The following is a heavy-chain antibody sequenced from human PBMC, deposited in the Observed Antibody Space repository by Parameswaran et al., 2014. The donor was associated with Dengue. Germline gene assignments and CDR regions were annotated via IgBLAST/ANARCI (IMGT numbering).Heavy chain of an antibody. J-gene: IGHJ5*02. V-gene: IGHV4-59*01. Sequence: AISSARWIRQPQGRDWSGLGISMTLGSPTPTLLKSRVTISVGTSKNQFSLNLSSVTAADTAVYYCARDNYDSSGYPWFDPWGQGTLVTVSS. D-gene: IGHD3-22*01. CDR2: SMTLGSP. CDR1: AISSA. CDR3: ARDNYDSSGYPWFDP.